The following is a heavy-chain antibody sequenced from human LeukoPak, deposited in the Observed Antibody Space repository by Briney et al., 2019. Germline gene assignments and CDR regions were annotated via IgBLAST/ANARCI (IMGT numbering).Heavy chain of an antibody. CDR1: GYTFTSYA. CDR3: ARGQQQLVLGSGPQYYYYGMDV. CDR2: INAGNGNT. D-gene: IGHD6-13*01. V-gene: IGHV1-3*01. Sequence: ASVKVSCKASGYTFTSYAMHWVRQAPGQRLEWMGWINAGNGNTKYSQKFQGRVTITRDTSASTAYMELSSLRSEDTAVYYCARGQQQLVLGSGPQYYYYGMDVWGQGTTVTVSS. J-gene: IGHJ6*02.